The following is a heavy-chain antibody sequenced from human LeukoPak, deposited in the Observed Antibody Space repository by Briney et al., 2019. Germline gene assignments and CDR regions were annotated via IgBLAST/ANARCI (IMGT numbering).Heavy chain of an antibody. D-gene: IGHD3-22*01. CDR1: GGSISSYY. J-gene: IGHJ4*02. CDR2: IYYSGST. V-gene: IGHV4-59*01. CDR3: ARAARGSGDSSGYYYYFDY. Sequence: SETLSLTCTVSGGSISSYYWSWIRQPPGKGLEWVGNIYYSGSTNYNPSLKSRVTISVDTSKNQFSLKLSSVTAADTAVYYCARAARGSGDSSGYYYYFDYWGQGTLVTVSS.